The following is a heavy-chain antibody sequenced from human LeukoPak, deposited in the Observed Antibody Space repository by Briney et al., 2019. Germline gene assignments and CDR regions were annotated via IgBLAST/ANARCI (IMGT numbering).Heavy chain of an antibody. J-gene: IGHJ4*02. D-gene: IGHD2-2*01. V-gene: IGHV1-18*01. CDR2: ISAYNGNT. CDR1: GYTFTSYG. CDR3: ARDTRLSVIVVVPAARAFGY. Sequence: ASVKVSCKASGYTFTSYGISWVRQAPGQGLEWMGWISAYNGNTNYAQKLQGRVTMTTDTSTSTAYMELRSLRSDDTAVYYCARDTRLSVIVVVPAARAFGYWGQGTLVTVSS.